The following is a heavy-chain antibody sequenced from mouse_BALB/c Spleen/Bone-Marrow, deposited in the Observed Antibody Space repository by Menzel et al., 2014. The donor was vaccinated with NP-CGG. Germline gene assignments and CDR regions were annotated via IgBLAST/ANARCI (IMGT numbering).Heavy chain of an antibody. V-gene: IGHV1-77*01. J-gene: IGHJ3*01. CDR2: IYPGSGSI. CDR1: GYTFTDYV. Sequence: QVQLKQSGPELVKPGASAKMSCKASGYTFTDYVISWVKQRTGQGLEWIGEIYPGSGSIYYNEKFKGKATLTADESSNIAYMQLSSLTSEDSAVYFCAGELRFGYWGQGTLVTVSA. CDR3: AGELRFGY.